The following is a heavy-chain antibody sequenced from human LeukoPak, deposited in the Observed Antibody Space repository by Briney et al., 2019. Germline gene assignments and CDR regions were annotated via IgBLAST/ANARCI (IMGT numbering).Heavy chain of an antibody. D-gene: IGHD2-2*01. J-gene: IGHJ4*02. CDR3: AARPLMPPRFDN. CDR2: ISWNSGSI. Sequence: GGSLRLSCAASGFTFDDYAMHWVRQAPGKGLEWVSGISWNSGSIGYADSVKGRFTISKDNAKNSLYLQMNSLRAEDTALYYCAARPLMPPRFDNWGQGTLVTVSS. V-gene: IGHV3-9*01. CDR1: GFTFDDYA.